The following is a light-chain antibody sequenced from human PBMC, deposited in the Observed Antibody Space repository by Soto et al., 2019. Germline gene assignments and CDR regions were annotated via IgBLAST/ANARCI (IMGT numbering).Light chain of an antibody. CDR2: AAS. Sequence: IQLRESLSALSASIGDRVTITCRASQSISSYLNWYQQKPGKAPKLLIYAASSLQSGVPSRFSGSGSVTDFTLTISSLQPEDFATYCHHQSSSTPTFGQGTKVDIK. CDR3: HQSSSTPT. V-gene: IGKV1-39*01. CDR1: QSISSY. J-gene: IGKJ1*01.